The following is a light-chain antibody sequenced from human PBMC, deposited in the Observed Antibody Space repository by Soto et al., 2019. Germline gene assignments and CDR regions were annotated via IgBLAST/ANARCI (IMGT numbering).Light chain of an antibody. J-gene: IGKJ3*01. CDR1: QSINSW. CDR3: KQYHSYAIFT. V-gene: IGKV1-5*03. Sequence: DIQMTQSPSTLSASVGDRVTITCRASQSINSWLAWYQQKPGKAPNLLLYKTSNLESGVPSRFSGSGSGTEFTLTINSLQPDDFATYYCKQYHSYAIFTFGPGTKVDMK. CDR2: KTS.